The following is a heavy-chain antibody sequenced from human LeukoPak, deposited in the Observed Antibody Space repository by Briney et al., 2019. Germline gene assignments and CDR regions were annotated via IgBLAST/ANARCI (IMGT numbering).Heavy chain of an antibody. J-gene: IGHJ4*02. Sequence: SQTLSLTCTVSGGSISSGSYCWSWIRQPAGKGLEWIGRIYTSGSTNYNPSLKSRVTISVDTSKNQFSLKLSSVTAADTAVYYCAREFDSWGQGTLVTVSS. V-gene: IGHV4-61*02. CDR3: AREFDS. CDR2: IYTSGST. CDR1: GGSISSGSYC.